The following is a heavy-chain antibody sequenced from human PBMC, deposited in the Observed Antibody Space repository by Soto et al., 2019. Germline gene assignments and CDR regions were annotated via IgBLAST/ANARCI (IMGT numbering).Heavy chain of an antibody. CDR2: ISYDGSNK. CDR3: ARMDYLDYSASGY. J-gene: IGHJ4*02. V-gene: IGHV3-30-3*01. D-gene: IGHD4-4*01. CDR1: GFTFSSYA. Sequence: PVGSLRLSCAASGFTFSSYAMHWVRQAPGKGLEWVAVISYDGSNKYYADSVKGRFTISRDNSKNTLYLQMNSLRAEDTAVYYCARMDYLDYSASGYWGQGTLVTVSS.